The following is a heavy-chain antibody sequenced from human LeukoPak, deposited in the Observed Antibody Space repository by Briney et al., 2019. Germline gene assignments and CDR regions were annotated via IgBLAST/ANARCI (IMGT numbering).Heavy chain of an antibody. J-gene: IGHJ6*02. D-gene: IGHD4-17*01. CDR2: INHSGST. V-gene: IGHV4-34*01. Sequence: SETLSLTCAVYGGSFSGYYWSWIRQPPGKGLEWIGEINHSGSTNYNPSLKSRVTISVDTSKNQFSLKLSSVTAADTAVYYCARGSAYGDYETTDYYYGMDVWGQGTTVTVSS. CDR3: ARGSAYGDYETTDYYYGMDV. CDR1: GGSFSGYY.